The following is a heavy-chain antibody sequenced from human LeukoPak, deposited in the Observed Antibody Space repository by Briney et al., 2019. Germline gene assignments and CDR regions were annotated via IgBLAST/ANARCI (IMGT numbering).Heavy chain of an antibody. CDR1: GYTFTSYA. J-gene: IGHJ4*02. Sequence: ASVKVSCKASGYTFTSYAMHWVRQAPGQRLEWMGWINAGNGNTKYSQKFQGRVTITRDTSASTAYMELSSLRSEDTAVYCCARSVSSTSGFDYWGQGTLVTVSS. CDR2: INAGNGNT. D-gene: IGHD2-2*01. V-gene: IGHV1-3*01. CDR3: ARSVSSTSGFDY.